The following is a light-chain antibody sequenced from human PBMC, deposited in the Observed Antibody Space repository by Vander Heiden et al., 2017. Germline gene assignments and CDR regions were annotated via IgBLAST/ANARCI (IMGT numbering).Light chain of an antibody. Sequence: ETVLKQSPGTLSLSPGERATLSCRASQSPSSSYLAWYQQKPGQAPRLLIYGASSRATGVPDRFSGSGSGTDFTLTISRLEPEDFAVYYCQQYGSSSYTFGQGTKLEIK. J-gene: IGKJ2*01. V-gene: IGKV3-20*01. CDR3: QQYGSSSYT. CDR2: GAS. CDR1: QSPSSSY.